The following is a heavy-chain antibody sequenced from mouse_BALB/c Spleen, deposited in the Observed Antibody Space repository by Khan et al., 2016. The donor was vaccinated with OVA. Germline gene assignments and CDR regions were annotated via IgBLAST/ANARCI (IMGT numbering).Heavy chain of an antibody. CDR1: GFSLTTYG. CDR3: ARMSYMYDFTY. D-gene: IGHD2-14*01. V-gene: IGHV2-4-1*01. J-gene: IGHJ3*01. CDR2: IWSGGNT. Sequence: QVQLKQSGPGLLQPSQNLSITCTVSGFSLTTYGVHWVRQSPGKGLEWLGLIWSGGNTDYNAAFISRLSISKDNSKGQVFFKMNSLQADDTAIYYCARMSYMYDFTYWGQGTLVTVSA.